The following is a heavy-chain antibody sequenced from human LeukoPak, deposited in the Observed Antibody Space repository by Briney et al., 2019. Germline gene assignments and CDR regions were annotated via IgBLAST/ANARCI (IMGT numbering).Heavy chain of an antibody. CDR2: INPNSGGT. V-gene: IGHV1-2*02. CDR3: ARESSGSYYYGMDV. CDR1: GYTFTGYY. D-gene: IGHD1-26*01. J-gene: IGHJ6*02. Sequence: GASVKVSCKASGYTFTGYYMHWVRQAPGQGPEWMGWINPNSGGTNYAQKFQGRVTMTRDTSISTAYMELSRLRSDDTAVYYCARESSGSYYYGMDVWGQGTTVTVSS.